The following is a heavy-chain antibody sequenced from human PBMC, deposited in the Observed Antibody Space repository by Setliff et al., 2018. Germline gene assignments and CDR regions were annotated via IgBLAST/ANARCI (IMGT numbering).Heavy chain of an antibody. D-gene: IGHD5-18*01. CDR2: ISAYNGNT. V-gene: IGHV1-18*01. J-gene: IGHJ3*02. CDR1: GYSFSDYG. CDR3: ARGGYSYGYDHGFDI. Sequence: ASVKVSCKASGYSFSDYGISWVRQAPGQGLEWMGWISAYNGNTKYAQKLQGRVTMATDISTSTAYMELRSLRSDDTAVYYCARGGYSYGYDHGFDIWGQGTMGTVS.